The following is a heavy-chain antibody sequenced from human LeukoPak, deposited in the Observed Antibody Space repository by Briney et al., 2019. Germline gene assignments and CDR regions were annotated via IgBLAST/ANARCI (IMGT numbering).Heavy chain of an antibody. J-gene: IGHJ4*02. D-gene: IGHD1-26*01. Sequence: GGSLRLSCAASGFTFSSYSMNWVRQAPGKGLEWVSYISSSSSTIYYADSVKGRFTISRDNSKNTLYLQMNSLRVEDTAMYYCATTRGSSFDYWGQGTLVTVSS. V-gene: IGHV3-48*01. CDR3: ATTRGSSFDY. CDR1: GFTFSSYS. CDR2: ISSSSSTI.